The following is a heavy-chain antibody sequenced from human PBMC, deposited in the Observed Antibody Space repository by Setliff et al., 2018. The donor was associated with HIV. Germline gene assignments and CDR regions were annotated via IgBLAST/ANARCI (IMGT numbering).Heavy chain of an antibody. V-gene: IGHV1-18*01. D-gene: IGHD2-15*01. CDR3: ARDVGRDGYCFDR. CDR2: ISAHNGRI. Sequence: ASVKVSCKASGYTFSDYGISWVRQAPGQGLEWMGWISAHNGRINYAQKVQGRVTMTTDRSTSTAYMELRSLRSDDTAVYYCARDVGRDGYCFDRWGQGTLVTVSS. CDR1: GYTFSDYG. J-gene: IGHJ5*02.